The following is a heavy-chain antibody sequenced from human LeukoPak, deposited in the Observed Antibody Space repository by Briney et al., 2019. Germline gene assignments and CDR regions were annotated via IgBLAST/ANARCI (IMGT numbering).Heavy chain of an antibody. D-gene: IGHD3-22*01. CDR1: GYTFTSYY. J-gene: IGHJ1*01. Sequence: ASVKVSCKASGYTFTSYYMHWVRQAPGQGLEWMGIINPSGGSTNYAQKFQGRVTMTRDTSTSTVYMELSSLRSEDTAVYYCAKDYYDSSGYSEYFHHWGQGTLVTASS. CDR2: INPSGGST. V-gene: IGHV1-46*01. CDR3: AKDYYDSSGYSEYFHH.